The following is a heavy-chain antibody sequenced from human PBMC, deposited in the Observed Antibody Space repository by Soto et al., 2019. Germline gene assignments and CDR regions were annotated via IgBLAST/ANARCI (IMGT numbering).Heavy chain of an antibody. CDR3: AREGTDDILTGFWSWFDP. Sequence: PEETLSLPCTVSGGSISSYYWSWIRQPPGKGLEWIGYIYYSGSTNYNPSLKSRVTISVDTSKNQFSLKLSSVTAADTAVYYCAREGTDDILTGFWSWFDPWGQGTLVTVS. V-gene: IGHV4-59*01. CDR1: GGSISSYY. CDR2: IYYSGST. J-gene: IGHJ5*02. D-gene: IGHD3-9*01.